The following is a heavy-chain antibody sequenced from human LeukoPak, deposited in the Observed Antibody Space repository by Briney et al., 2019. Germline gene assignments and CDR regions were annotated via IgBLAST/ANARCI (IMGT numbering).Heavy chain of an antibody. CDR1: GGSISSGGHY. V-gene: IGHV4-31*03. Sequence: PSETLSLTCTVSGGSISSGGHYWSWIRQHPGKGLEWIGYIYYSGSTYYNPSLKSRVTISVDTSKNQFSLKLSSVTAADTAVYYCASLPLDSSWSYQLIDYWGQGTLVTVSS. CDR3: ASLPLDSSWSYQLIDY. J-gene: IGHJ4*02. CDR2: IYYSGST. D-gene: IGHD6-13*01.